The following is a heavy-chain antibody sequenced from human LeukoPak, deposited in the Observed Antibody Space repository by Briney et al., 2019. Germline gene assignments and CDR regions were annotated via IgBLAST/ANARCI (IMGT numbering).Heavy chain of an antibody. Sequence: GGSLRLSCAASGFTFSTAWMGWVRQAPGKGLEWVGRIKSKTDGGTTDYAAPMKGRFTISRDDSKNTLYLQMNSLKTDDTAVYYCTTESSPSLNGGYWGQGTLVTVSS. CDR3: TTESSPSLNGGY. J-gene: IGHJ4*02. CDR2: IKSKTDGGTT. V-gene: IGHV3-15*01. D-gene: IGHD4-23*01. CDR1: GFTFSTAW.